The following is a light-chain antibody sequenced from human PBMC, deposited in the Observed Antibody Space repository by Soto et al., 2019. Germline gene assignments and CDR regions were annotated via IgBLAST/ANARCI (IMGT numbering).Light chain of an antibody. V-gene: IGKV3-20*01. CDR2: DTS. CDR1: QTLSNSF. CDR3: QQYGTSEII. Sequence: DIVLTQSPGTLSLSPGERATLSCRASQTLSNSFIAWYQQKPGQAPRLLIYDTSRRATGVPDRYSASGSGTDLTLTSSRLEPEDFAVFFCQQYGTSEIIFGQGTRLEIK. J-gene: IGKJ5*01.